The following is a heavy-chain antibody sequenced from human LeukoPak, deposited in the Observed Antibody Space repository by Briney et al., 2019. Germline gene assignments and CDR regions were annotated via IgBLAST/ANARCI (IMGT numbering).Heavy chain of an antibody. V-gene: IGHV1-2*02. Sequence: ASVKVSCKASGYTFTGYYMHWVRQAPGQGLEWMGWINSNSGGTNYAQRFQGRVTMTRDTSISTAYMELSRLRSDDTAVYYCARSPHILTGENFDYWGQGTLVTVSS. J-gene: IGHJ4*02. CDR1: GYTFTGYY. CDR2: INSNSGGT. CDR3: ARSPHILTGENFDY. D-gene: IGHD3-9*01.